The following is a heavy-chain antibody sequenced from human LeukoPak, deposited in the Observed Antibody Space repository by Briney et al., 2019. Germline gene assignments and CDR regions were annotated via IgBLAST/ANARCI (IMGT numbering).Heavy chain of an antibody. D-gene: IGHD5-12*01. CDR1: GGTFGSYA. CDR3: ARATGYSGYDLVSSFDY. J-gene: IGHJ4*02. Sequence: ASVTVSCKASGGTFGSYAISWVRQAPGQGLEWMGGIIPIFGTANYAQKFQGRVTITADKSTSTAYMELSSLRSEDTAVYYCARATGYSGYDLVSSFDYWGQGTLVTVSS. CDR2: IIPIFGTA. V-gene: IGHV1-69*06.